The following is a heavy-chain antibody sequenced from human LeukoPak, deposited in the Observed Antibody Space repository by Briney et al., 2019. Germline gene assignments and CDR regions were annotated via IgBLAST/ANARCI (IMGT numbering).Heavy chain of an antibody. V-gene: IGHV4-39*07. Sequence: SETLSLTCTVSGGSISGSSYYWGWIRQPPGKGLEWIGSIYYSGSTYYNPSLKSRVTISVDTSKNQFSLKLSSVTAADTAVYYCAVLYGDAETDYWGQGTLVTVSS. CDR2: IYYSGST. CDR1: GGSISGSSYY. D-gene: IGHD4-17*01. J-gene: IGHJ4*02. CDR3: AVLYGDAETDY.